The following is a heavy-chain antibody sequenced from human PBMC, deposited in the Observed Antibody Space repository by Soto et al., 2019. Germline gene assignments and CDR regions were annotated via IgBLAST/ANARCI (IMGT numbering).Heavy chain of an antibody. V-gene: IGHV3-23*01. Sequence: VGSLRLSCVVSGFTFSNYAMSWVRQAPGKGLEWVSAISGDSGSTYYTDSVKGRFTISRDNSKNTLYLQMNSLRAEDTAVYYCAREGGDSSSWYFDYWGQGTLVTVSS. CDR3: AREGGDSSSWYFDY. D-gene: IGHD6-13*01. J-gene: IGHJ4*02. CDR1: GFTFSNYA. CDR2: ISGDSGST.